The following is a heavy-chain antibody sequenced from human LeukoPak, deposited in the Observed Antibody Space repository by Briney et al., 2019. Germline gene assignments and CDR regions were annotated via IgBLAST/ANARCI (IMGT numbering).Heavy chain of an antibody. Sequence: GRSLRLSCAASGFTFSSYGMHWVRQAPGKGLEWVAFIRYDGSNKYYADSVKGRFTISRDNSKNTLYLQMNSLRAEDTAVYYCAKDTDILSITGTTGGLDYWGQGTLVTVSS. CDR3: AKDTDILSITGTTGGLDY. V-gene: IGHV3-30*02. CDR1: GFTFSSYG. D-gene: IGHD1-7*01. CDR2: IRYDGSNK. J-gene: IGHJ4*02.